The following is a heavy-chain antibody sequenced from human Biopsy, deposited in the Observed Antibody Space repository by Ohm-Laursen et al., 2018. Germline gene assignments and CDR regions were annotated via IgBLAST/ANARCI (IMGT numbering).Heavy chain of an antibody. CDR1: GFPFSNYA. V-gene: IGHV3-23*01. Sequence: SLRLSCTASGFPFSNYAMTWVRQAPEKGLEWVSGISGSGASTYYADSVKGRFTISRDNSKNTLFLQMDSLRADDTAVYYCVKAYSAIYWFDPWGQGTLVTASS. CDR2: ISGSGAST. D-gene: IGHD2-21*01. CDR3: VKAYSAIYWFDP. J-gene: IGHJ5*02.